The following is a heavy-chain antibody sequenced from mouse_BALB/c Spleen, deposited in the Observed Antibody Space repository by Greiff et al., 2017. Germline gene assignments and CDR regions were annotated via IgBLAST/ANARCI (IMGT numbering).Heavy chain of an antibody. D-gene: IGHD3-1*01. CDR1: GYSFTGYF. CDR3: ARWIYRAGFAY. J-gene: IGHJ3*01. Sequence: DVHLVESGPELVKPGASVKISCKASGYSFTGYFMNWVMQSHGKSLEWIGRINPYNGDTFYNQKFKGKATLTVDKSSSTAHMELRSLASEDSAVYYCARWIYRAGFAYWGQGTLVTVSA. CDR2: INPYNGDT. V-gene: IGHV1-20*02.